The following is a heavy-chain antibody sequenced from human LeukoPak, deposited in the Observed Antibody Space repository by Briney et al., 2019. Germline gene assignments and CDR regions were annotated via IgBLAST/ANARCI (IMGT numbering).Heavy chain of an antibody. Sequence: GGSLRLSCAASGFTFSSYWMHWVRQAPGKGLVWVSRINTDGSSTSYADSVKGRFTISRDNAKNTLYLQMNSLRAEDTAVYYCAKVGGDYSNYGAFDIWGQGTMVTVSS. D-gene: IGHD4-11*01. J-gene: IGHJ3*02. V-gene: IGHV3-74*01. CDR1: GFTFSSYW. CDR2: INTDGSST. CDR3: AKVGGDYSNYGAFDI.